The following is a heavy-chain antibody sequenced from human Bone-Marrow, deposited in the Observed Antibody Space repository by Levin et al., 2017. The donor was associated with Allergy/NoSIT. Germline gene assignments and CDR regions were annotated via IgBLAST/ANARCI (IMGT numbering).Heavy chain of an antibody. CDR1: GFTFNTNT. CDR3: ARDWDYYDSGGDS. CDR2: ISSSSAII. Sequence: PAGGSLRLSCAASGFTFNTNTMNWVRQAPGKGLEWVSYISSSSAIIYYADSVKGRFTVSRDNAKNSLYLQMNSLRDEDTAVYYCARDWDYYDSGGDSWGQGTLVTVSS. D-gene: IGHD3-22*01. V-gene: IGHV3-48*02. J-gene: IGHJ4*02.